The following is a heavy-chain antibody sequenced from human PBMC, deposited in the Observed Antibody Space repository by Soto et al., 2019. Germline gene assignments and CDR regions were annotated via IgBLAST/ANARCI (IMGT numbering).Heavy chain of an antibody. D-gene: IGHD3-16*01. CDR1: GFTFSSYG. CDR3: AKDLLHYDYIPSYYFDY. CDR2: ISYDGSNK. J-gene: IGHJ4*02. Sequence: QVQLVESGGGVVQPGRSLRLSCAASGFTFSSYGVHWVRQAPGKGLEWVAVISYDGSNKYYADSVKGRFTISRDNSKNTLYLQMNSLRAEDTAVYYCAKDLLHYDYIPSYYFDYWGQGTLVTVSS. V-gene: IGHV3-30*18.